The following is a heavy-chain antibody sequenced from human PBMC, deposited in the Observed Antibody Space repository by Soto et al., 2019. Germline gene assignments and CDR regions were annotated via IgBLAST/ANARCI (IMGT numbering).Heavy chain of an antibody. CDR3: ARESPPSIAVAGLDY. CDR1: GFTFSSYA. J-gene: IGHJ4*02. CDR2: ISYDGSNK. D-gene: IGHD6-19*01. Sequence: QVQLVESGGGVVQPGRSLRLSCAASGFTFSSYAMHWVRQAPGKGLEWVAVISYDGSNKYYADSVKGRFTISRDNSKNTLYLQMNSMRAEATAVYYCARESPPSIAVAGLDYWGQGTLVNVSS. V-gene: IGHV3-30-3*01.